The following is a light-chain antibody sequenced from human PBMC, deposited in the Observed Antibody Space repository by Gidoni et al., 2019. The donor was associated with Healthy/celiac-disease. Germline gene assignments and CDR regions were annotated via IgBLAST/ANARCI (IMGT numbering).Light chain of an antibody. CDR3: QQRSNWPYT. J-gene: IGKJ2*01. CDR1: QSVSSY. Sequence: EIVLTQSPATLSLSPGERATLPCRASQSVSSYLAWYQQRPGQAPRLLIYDASNRATGIPDRFSGSGSGTDFTLTISSLEPEDFAVYYCQQRSNWPYTFGQGTKLEIK. CDR2: DAS. V-gene: IGKV3-11*01.